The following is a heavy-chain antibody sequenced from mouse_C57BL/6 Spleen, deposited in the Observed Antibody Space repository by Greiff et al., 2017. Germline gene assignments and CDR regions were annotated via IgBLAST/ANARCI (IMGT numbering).Heavy chain of an antibody. Sequence: EVQGVESGGGLVKPGGSLKLSCAASGFTFSSYAMSWVRQTPEKRLEWVATISDGGSYTYYPDNVKGRFTISRDNAKNNLYLQMSHLKSEDTAMYYCARGDRDFDYWGQGTTLTVSS. D-gene: IGHD3-3*01. CDR1: GFTFSSYA. CDR3: ARGDRDFDY. V-gene: IGHV5-4*01. CDR2: ISDGGSYT. J-gene: IGHJ2*01.